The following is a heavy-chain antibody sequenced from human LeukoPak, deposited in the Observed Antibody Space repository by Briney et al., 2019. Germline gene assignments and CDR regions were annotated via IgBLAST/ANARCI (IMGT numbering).Heavy chain of an antibody. Sequence: ASVKVSCKASGYTFTGYYMHWVRQAPGRGLEWMGWINPNTGGTNYAQKFQGRVTMTRDASISSAYMELSRLRSDDTAVYYCAGHSDSSEGWFHPRGQGTLVTVSS. CDR3: AGHSDSSEGWFHP. CDR2: INPNTGGT. V-gene: IGHV1-2*02. J-gene: IGHJ5*02. D-gene: IGHD6-6*01. CDR1: GYTFTGYY.